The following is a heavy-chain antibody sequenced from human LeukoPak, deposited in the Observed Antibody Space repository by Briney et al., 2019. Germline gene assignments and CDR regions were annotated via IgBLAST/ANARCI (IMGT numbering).Heavy chain of an antibody. CDR3: AKSLLPGGFGENTPGY. Sequence: GGSLRLSCAASGFTFSSYAMSWVRQAPGKGLEWVSAISGSGGSTYYADSVKGRFTISRDNSKNTLYLQMNSLRAEDTAVYYCAKSLLPGGFGENTPGYWGQGTLVTVSS. CDR1: GFTFSSYA. V-gene: IGHV3-23*01. D-gene: IGHD3-10*01. CDR2: ISGSGGST. J-gene: IGHJ4*02.